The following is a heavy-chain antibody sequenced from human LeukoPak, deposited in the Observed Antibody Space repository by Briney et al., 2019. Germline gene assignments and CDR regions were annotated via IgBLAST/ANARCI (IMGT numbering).Heavy chain of an antibody. CDR1: GFTFDDYG. CDR3: AKSVLQSGSYHWYFDL. D-gene: IGHD1-26*01. V-gene: IGHV3-23*01. J-gene: IGHJ2*01. CDR2: ISGSGAAT. Sequence: GGSLRLSCAASGFTFDDYGMSWVRQAPGKGLDWVSGISGSGAATYYADSVKGRLTISRDNSKNTLYLQMNSLRAEDTAVYHCAKSVLQSGSYHWYFDLWGRGTLVTVSS.